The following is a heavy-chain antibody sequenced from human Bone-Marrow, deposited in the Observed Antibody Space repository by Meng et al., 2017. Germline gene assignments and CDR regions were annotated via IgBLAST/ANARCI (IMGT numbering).Heavy chain of an antibody. CDR2: IYYSGST. J-gene: IGHJ1*01. V-gene: IGHV4-31*03. CDR3: ARGPLSAAGTMGYFQH. Sequence: QGQRQESGPGLVKPSQTLSLTCTVSGGSISSGGYYWSWIRQHPGKGLEWIGYIYYSGSTYYNPSLKSRVTISVDTSKNQFSLKLSSVTAADTAVYYCARGPLSAAGTMGYFQHWGQGTLVTVSS. D-gene: IGHD6-13*01. CDR1: GGSISSGGYY.